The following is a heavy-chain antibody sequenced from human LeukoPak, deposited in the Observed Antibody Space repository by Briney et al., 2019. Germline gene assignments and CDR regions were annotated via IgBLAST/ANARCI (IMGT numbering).Heavy chain of an antibody. CDR3: ARVPDYYDSSGY. D-gene: IGHD3-22*01. CDR2: INSDGSST. V-gene: IGHV3-74*01. J-gene: IGHJ4*02. CDR1: GFTFSSYW. Sequence: GGSLRLSCAASGFTFSSYWMHWVRQAPGKGLVWVSRINSDGSSTTYADSVKGRFTISRDNAKNTLYLQMNSLRVEDTAVYYCARVPDYYDSSGYRGQGTLVTVSS.